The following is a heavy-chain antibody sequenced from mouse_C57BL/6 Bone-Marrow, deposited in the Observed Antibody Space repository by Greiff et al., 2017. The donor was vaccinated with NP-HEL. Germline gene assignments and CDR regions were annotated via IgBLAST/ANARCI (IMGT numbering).Heavy chain of an antibody. CDR3: APYYYGSGAWFAY. J-gene: IGHJ3*01. D-gene: IGHD1-1*01. CDR1: GYTFTDYY. V-gene: IGHV1-26*01. CDR2: INPNNGGT. Sequence: VQLQQSGPELVKPGASVKISCKASGYTFTDYYMNWVKQSHGKSLEWIGDINPNNGGTSYNQKFKGKATLTVDKSSSTAYMELRSLTSEDSAVYYCAPYYYGSGAWFAYWGQGTLATVSA.